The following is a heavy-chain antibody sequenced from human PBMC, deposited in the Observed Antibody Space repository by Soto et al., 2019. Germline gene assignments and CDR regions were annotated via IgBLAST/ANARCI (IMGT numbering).Heavy chain of an antibody. CDR3: ARDSPQGVDV. V-gene: IGHV3-30-3*01. J-gene: IGHJ6*02. Sequence: GGSLRLSCAASGFTFSTYAMRWVRQAPGKGLEWVAVISYDGSNKYHADSVKGRFTISRDSSKNTLYLQMNSLTGEDTAVYYCARDSPQGVDVWGQGTTVTVSS. CDR1: GFTFSTYA. CDR2: ISYDGSNK.